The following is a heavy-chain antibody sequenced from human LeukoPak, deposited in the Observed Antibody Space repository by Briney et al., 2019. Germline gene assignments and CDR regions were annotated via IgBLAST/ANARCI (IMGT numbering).Heavy chain of an antibody. V-gene: IGHV3-74*01. D-gene: IGHD2-2*03. Sequence: GGSLRPFCAASGFTLSSYWMHWVRHAPGEGLVWVSRLNSEESTYADSVKGRFTISRDNAKNTLYLQMNSLRAEDTAVYYCARDRLDRNYYYGLDVWGQGTTVTVSS. CDR2: LNSEEST. J-gene: IGHJ6*02. CDR1: GFTLSSYW. CDR3: ARDRLDRNYYYGLDV.